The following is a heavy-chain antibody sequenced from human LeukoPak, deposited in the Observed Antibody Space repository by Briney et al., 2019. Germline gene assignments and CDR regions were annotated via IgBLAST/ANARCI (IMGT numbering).Heavy chain of an antibody. J-gene: IGHJ4*02. CDR1: GGSISSYY. V-gene: IGHV4-59*01. D-gene: IGHD4-11*01. CDR3: ARGDYSNLRFDY. Sequence: SETLSLTCTVSGGSISSYYWSWIQQPPGKGLEWIGYIYYSGSTNYNPSLKSRVTISVDTSKNQFSLKLSSVTAADTAVYYCARGDYSNLRFDYWGQGTLVTVSS. CDR2: IYYSGST.